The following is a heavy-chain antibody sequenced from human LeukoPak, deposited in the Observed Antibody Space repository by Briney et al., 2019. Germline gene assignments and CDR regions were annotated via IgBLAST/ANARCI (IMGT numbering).Heavy chain of an antibody. V-gene: IGHV4-34*01. CDR1: GGSFSGYY. D-gene: IGHD3-3*01. J-gene: IGHJ6*02. CDR2: INHSGST. Sequence: PSETLSLTCAVYGGSFSGYYWSWIRQPPGKGLEWIGEINHSGSTNYNPSLKSRVTTSVDTSKNQFSLKLSSVTAADTAVYYCARSRITIFGVVIGMDVWGQGTTVTVSS. CDR3: ARSRITIFGVVIGMDV.